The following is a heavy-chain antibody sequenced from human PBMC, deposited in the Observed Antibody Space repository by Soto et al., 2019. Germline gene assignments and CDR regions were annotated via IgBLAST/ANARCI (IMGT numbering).Heavy chain of an antibody. CDR1: GGSVSSGSYY. J-gene: IGHJ6*02. CDR2: IYYSGST. CDR3: ARDTWVPAAPYYYYGMDV. V-gene: IGHV4-61*01. Sequence: ASETLSLTCSVSGGSVSSGSYYWSWIRQPPGKGLEWIGYIYYSGSTNYNPSLKSRVTIPVDTSKNQFSLKLSSVTAADTAVYYCARDTWVPAAPYYYYGMDVWGQGTTVTVSS. D-gene: IGHD2-2*01.